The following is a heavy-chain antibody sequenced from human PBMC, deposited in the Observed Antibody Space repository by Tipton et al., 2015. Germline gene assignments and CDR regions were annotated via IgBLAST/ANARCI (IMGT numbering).Heavy chain of an antibody. CDR2: INHSGNT. Sequence: GLVKPSETMSLTCDVSGYSINNDYYWGWIRQPPGKGLEWIGEINHSGNTKYNPSFKSRVNISVDASKNHFSLKMKSVTAADTAVYYCARGRRIIRYFDEWGQGSLVTVSS. D-gene: IGHD3-9*01. CDR3: ARGRRIIRYFDE. CDR1: GYSINNDYY. V-gene: IGHV4-38-2*01. J-gene: IGHJ4*02.